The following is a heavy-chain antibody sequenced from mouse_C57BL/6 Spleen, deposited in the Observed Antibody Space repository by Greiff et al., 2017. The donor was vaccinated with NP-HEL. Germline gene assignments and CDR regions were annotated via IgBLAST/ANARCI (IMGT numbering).Heavy chain of an antibody. V-gene: IGHV1-64*01. Sequence: QVQLKQSGAELVKPGASVKLSCKASGYTFTSYWMHWVKQRPGQGLEWIGMIHPNSGSTNYNEKFKSKATLTVDKSSSTAYMQLSSLTSEDSAVYYCARRAGDWYFDVWGTGTTVTVSS. J-gene: IGHJ1*03. CDR3: ARRAGDWYFDV. D-gene: IGHD3-3*01. CDR1: GYTFTSYW. CDR2: IHPNSGST.